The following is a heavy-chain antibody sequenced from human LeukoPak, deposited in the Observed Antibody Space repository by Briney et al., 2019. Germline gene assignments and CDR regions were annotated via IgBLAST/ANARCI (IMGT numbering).Heavy chain of an antibody. CDR1: GGSISDNDYS. J-gene: IGHJ2*01. CDR3: ARDRPSPRNYDILTGYYTGWYFDL. CDR2: IYYSGST. D-gene: IGHD3-9*01. Sequence: SETLSLTCNVSGGSISDNDYSWDWIRQHPGKGLEWIGYIYYSGSTYYNPSLKSRVTISVDTSKNQFSLKLSSVTAADTAVYYCARDRPSPRNYDILTGYYTGWYFDLWGRGTLVTVSS. V-gene: IGHV4-31*03.